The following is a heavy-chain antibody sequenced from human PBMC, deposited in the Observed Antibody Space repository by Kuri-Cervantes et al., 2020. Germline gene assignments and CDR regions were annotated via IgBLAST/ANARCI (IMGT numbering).Heavy chain of an antibody. V-gene: IGHV1-69*05. Sequence: SVKVSCKASGGTFSSYAISWVRQAPGQGLEWMGGIIPIFGTANYAQKFQGRVTITTDESTSTAYMELSSLRSEDTAVYYCARAVMDSSGYILGTHDYWGQGTLVTVSS. CDR1: GGTFSSYA. J-gene: IGHJ4*02. CDR3: ARAVMDSSGYILGTHDY. D-gene: IGHD3-22*01. CDR2: IIPIFGTA.